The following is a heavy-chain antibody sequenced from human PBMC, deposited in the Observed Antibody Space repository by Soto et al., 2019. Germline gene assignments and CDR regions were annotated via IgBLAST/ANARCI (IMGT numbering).Heavy chain of an antibody. D-gene: IGHD3-3*01. CDR1: GGSFIGYY. Sequence: SETLSLTCAVYGGSFIGYYWSWIRQPPGKGLEWIGEINHSGSTNYNPSLKSRVTISVDTSKNQFSLKLSSVTAADTAVYYCARGNNVLRFLEWLLVDYYYGMDVWGQGTTVTVSS. CDR3: ARGNNVLRFLEWLLVDYYYGMDV. V-gene: IGHV4-34*01. J-gene: IGHJ6*02. CDR2: INHSGST.